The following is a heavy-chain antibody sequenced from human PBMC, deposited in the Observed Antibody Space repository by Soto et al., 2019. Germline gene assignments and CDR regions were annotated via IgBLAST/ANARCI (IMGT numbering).Heavy chain of an antibody. CDR2: IYYIGTT. V-gene: IGHV4-30-4*01. D-gene: IGHD3-10*01. Sequence: QVQLQESGPGLVKPSQTLSLTCTVSGDSMGSGDYYWTWIRQPPGKGLEWIGYIYYIGTTFYNPSLESRVNISIDTSKNHFSLRLTSVTVADTAVYYCSRGSTYYGFLTWGQGTLVNVSS. CDR1: GDSMGSGDYY. J-gene: IGHJ5*02. CDR3: SRGSTYYGFLT.